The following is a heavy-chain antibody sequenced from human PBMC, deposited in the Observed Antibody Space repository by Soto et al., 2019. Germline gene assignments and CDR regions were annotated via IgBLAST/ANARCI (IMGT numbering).Heavy chain of an antibody. CDR1: GYTFSAYT. V-gene: IGHV1-3*01. CDR3: ARDTETLGPRGNDAFDI. D-gene: IGHD1-26*01. CDR2: NNAGSGNT. J-gene: IGHJ3*02. Sequence: GASVKVSGKATGYTFSAYTMNWVRQAPGQSLKWMGWNNAGSGNTKYSQNFQGRVSITRDTSASTVYKELTGRTSEDTAVYYCARDTETLGPRGNDAFDIWGQVTMVTVSS.